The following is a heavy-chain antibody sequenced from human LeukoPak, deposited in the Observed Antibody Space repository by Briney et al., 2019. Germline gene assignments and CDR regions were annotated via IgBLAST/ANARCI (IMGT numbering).Heavy chain of an antibody. CDR1: GFTLSSYW. Sequence: PGGSLRLSCAASGFTLSSYWMNWVRQAPGKGLEWVSVIYSGGSTYYADSVKGRFTISRDNSKNTVYLQMNSLRAEDTAVYYCARSMGPLNDFDYWGQGTLVTVSS. CDR2: IYSGGST. V-gene: IGHV3-66*01. CDR3: ARSMGPLNDFDY. D-gene: IGHD2-8*01. J-gene: IGHJ4*02.